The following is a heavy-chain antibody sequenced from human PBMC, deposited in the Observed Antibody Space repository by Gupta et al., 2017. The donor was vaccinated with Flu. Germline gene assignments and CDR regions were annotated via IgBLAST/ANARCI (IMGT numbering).Heavy chain of an antibody. Sequence: VSQAPGQGLEWLGRIHPRTGATIHAPSFQGRVSLTTDTSISTAYMKLSGLTSDDTALYDCARSNPYYDAFDIWGQGTVVTVSS. D-gene: IGHD4-4*01. CDR3: ARSNPYYDAFDI. CDR2: IHPRTGAT. V-gene: IGHV1-2*06. J-gene: IGHJ3*02.